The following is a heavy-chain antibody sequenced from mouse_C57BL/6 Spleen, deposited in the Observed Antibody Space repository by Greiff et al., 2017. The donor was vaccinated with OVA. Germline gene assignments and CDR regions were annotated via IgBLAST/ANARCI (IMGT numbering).Heavy chain of an antibody. V-gene: IGHV5-17*01. CDR3: ARVLIYYGNYVGY. Sequence: EVQVVESGGGLVKPGGSLKLSCAASGFTFSDYGMHWVRQAPEKGLEWVAYISSGSSTIYYADTVKGRFTISRDNAKNTLFLQMTSLRSEDTAMYYCARVLIYYGNYVGYWGQGTTLTVSS. CDR1: GFTFSDYG. CDR2: ISSGSSTI. J-gene: IGHJ2*01. D-gene: IGHD2-1*01.